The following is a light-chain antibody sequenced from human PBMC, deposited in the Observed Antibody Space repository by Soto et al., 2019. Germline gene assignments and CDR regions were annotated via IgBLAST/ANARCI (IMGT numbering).Light chain of an antibody. J-gene: IGKJ1*01. CDR3: QQYYSIPT. CDR1: QDVLYNSNNKNY. V-gene: IGKV4-1*01. CDR2: WAS. Sequence: VLHQSKNALAAYLGERATITCRSTQDVLYNSNNKNYLAWYQQKPGQPPKLLIYWASTRESGVPDRFSGSGSETDFTLTITSLQADDVAVYYCQQYYSIPTFA.